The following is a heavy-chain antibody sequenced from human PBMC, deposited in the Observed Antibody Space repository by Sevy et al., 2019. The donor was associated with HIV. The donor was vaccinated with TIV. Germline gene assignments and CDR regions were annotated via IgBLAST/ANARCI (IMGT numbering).Heavy chain of an antibody. CDR3: ARLSVYYYDSSGYYTTGHAFDI. J-gene: IGHJ3*02. CDR1: GFSVSNSY. CDR2: IYSGDST. V-gene: IGHV3-53*01. D-gene: IGHD3-22*01. Sequence: GGSLRLSCAASGFSVSNSYMSWVRQAPGEGLQWVSVIYSGDSTYYTDSVKGRFTNSRDNSNNTLYLQMNSLRAEDTAVYYCARLSVYYYDSSGYYTTGHAFDIWGQGTMVTVSS.